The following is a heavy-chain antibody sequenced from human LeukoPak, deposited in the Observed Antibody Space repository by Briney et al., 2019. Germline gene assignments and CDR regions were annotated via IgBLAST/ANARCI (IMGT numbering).Heavy chain of an antibody. CDR2: ISSSGSTI. CDR3: ARDRGIAARDYYYGMDV. D-gene: IGHD6-6*01. V-gene: IGHV3-11*01. CDR1: GFTFSDYY. J-gene: IGHJ6*02. Sequence: GGSLRLSCAASGFTFSDYYMSWIRQAPGKGLEWVSYISSSGSTIYYADSVKGRFTISRDNAKNSLYLQMNSLRAEDTAVYYCARDRGIAARDYYYGMDVWGQETTVTVSS.